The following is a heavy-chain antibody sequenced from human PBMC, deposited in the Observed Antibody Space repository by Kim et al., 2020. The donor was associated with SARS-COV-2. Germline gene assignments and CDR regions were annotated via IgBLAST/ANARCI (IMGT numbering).Heavy chain of an antibody. CDR2: IWYDGSNK. J-gene: IGHJ4*02. V-gene: IGHV3-33*01. CDR1: GFTFSSYG. CDR3: ARASGGYAAAAGTGFDY. D-gene: IGHD6-13*01. Sequence: GGSLRLSCAASGFTFSSYGMHWVRQAPGKGLEWVAVIWYDGSNKYYADSVKGRFTISRDNSKNTLYLQMNSLRAEDTAVYYCARASGGYAAAAGTGFDYWGQGTLVTVSS.